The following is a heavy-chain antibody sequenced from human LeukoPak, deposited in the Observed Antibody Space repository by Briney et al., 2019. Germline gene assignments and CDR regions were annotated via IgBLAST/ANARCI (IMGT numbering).Heavy chain of an antibody. CDR1: GFTFSSYG. Sequence: GGSLRLSCAASGFTFSSYGMHWVRQGPGKGLEWVALIWYDGSNKYYADSVKGRFTISRDNSKNTLYLQMHSLRAEDTAVYYCARDFVAAPTVWGQGTTVAVSS. V-gene: IGHV3-33*01. CDR2: IWYDGSNK. CDR3: ARDFVAAPTV. J-gene: IGHJ6*02. D-gene: IGHD6-13*01.